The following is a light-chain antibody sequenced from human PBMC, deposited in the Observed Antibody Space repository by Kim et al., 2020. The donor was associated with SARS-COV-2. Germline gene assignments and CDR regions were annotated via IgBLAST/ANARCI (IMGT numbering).Light chain of an antibody. CDR3: QQYNDWPPT. CDR2: DAS. Sequence: VSPGERATLSCRASPSVTTNLAWYQQKPGQAPRPLIYDASTRATGVPARFSGSGSGTDFTLTISSLQSEDFALYYCQQYNDWPPTFGRGTKVDIK. J-gene: IGKJ1*01. CDR1: PSVTTN. V-gene: IGKV3-15*01.